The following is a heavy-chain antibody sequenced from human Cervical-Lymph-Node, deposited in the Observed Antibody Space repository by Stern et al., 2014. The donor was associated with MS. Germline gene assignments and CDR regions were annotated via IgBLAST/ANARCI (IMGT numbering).Heavy chain of an antibody. Sequence: EVQLVDSGGGVIQPGGSLRLSCTASGFTVSRDYMTWVRQAPGKGLEWVSLRTNVGSAFYTDSVKGRFPISRDDSKNTVYLHMTSLRAEDTAMYYCARDTSSPERSDWWGQGTLVTVSS. J-gene: IGHJ4*02. CDR1: GFTVSRDY. D-gene: IGHD1-1*01. CDR3: ARDTSSPERSDW. CDR2: RTNVGSA. V-gene: IGHV3-53*01.